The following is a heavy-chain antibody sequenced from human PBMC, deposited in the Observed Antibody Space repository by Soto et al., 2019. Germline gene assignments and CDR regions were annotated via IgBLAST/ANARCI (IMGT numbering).Heavy chain of an antibody. V-gene: IGHV3-30-3*01. CDR1: GFTFSSYA. Sequence: GGSLRLSCAASGFTFSSYAMHWVRQAPGKGLEWVAVISYDGSNKYYADSVKGRFTISRDNSKNTLYLQMNSLRAEDTALYYCARDIGSSGWYYYYYGMDVWGQGTTVTVSS. D-gene: IGHD6-19*01. J-gene: IGHJ6*02. CDR3: ARDIGSSGWYYYYYGMDV. CDR2: ISYDGSNK.